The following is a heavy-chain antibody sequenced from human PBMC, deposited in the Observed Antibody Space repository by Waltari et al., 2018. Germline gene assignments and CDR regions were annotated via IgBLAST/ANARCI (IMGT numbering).Heavy chain of an antibody. CDR2: IIPIFGTA. J-gene: IGHJ4*02. V-gene: IGHV1-69*12. Sequence: QVQLVQSGAEVKKPGSSVKVSCKASGGTFSSYAISWVRQAPGQGLEWMGGIIPIFGTANYAQKFQGRVTITADESTSTAYMELSSLRSEDTAVYYCARSSYYYYDSSGYYPPDYWGQGTLVTVSS. D-gene: IGHD3-22*01. CDR3: ARSSYYYYDSSGYYPPDY. CDR1: GGTFSSYA.